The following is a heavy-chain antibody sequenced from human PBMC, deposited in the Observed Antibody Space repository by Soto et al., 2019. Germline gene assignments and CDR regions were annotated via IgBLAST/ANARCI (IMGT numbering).Heavy chain of an antibody. D-gene: IGHD2-15*01. J-gene: IGHJ4*02. CDR1: GGSVSDYY. CDR2: IYTSGST. CDR3: ARESRRSFDS. V-gene: IGHV4-4*07. Sequence: SETLSLTCTVSGGSVSDYYWSWIRQPAGKGLEWIGRIYTSGSTNYNPSLKSRVTVSVDTSKNQFSLKLSSVTAADTAVYYCARESRRSFDSWGPGTLVTVSS.